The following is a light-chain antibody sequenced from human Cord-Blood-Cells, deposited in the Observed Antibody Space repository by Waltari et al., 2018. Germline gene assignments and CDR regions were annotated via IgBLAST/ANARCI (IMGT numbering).Light chain of an antibody. Sequence: DIQLTQSPHSLSASVGARVTITCRASQSISSYLIWYQQKPGKAPKLLIYAASSLQSGVPARFSGSGSGTDFTLTISSLQPEDFATYYCQQSYSTPYTFGQGTKLEIK. V-gene: IGKV1-39*01. CDR1: QSISSY. J-gene: IGKJ2*01. CDR3: QQSYSTPYT. CDR2: AAS.